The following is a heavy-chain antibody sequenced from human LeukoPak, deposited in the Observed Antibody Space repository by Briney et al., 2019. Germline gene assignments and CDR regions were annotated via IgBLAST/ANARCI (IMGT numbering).Heavy chain of an antibody. J-gene: IGHJ4*02. Sequence: SVKVSCKASGGTFRNYPISWVRQAPGQGLEWMGGVLPIFRMTNYAEKFQGRVTITADESTTTAYLELNSLRSEDTAVYYCAICSSTWSGDRPDSWGQGSLVTVSS. CDR3: AICSSTWSGDRPDS. D-gene: IGHD2-2*01. CDR1: GGTFRNYP. V-gene: IGHV1-69*13. CDR2: VLPIFRMT.